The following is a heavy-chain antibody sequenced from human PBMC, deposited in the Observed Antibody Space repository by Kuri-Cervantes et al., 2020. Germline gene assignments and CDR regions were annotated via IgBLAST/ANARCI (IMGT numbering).Heavy chain of an antibody. V-gene: IGHV3-33*01. J-gene: IGHJ4*02. Sequence: GESLKISCAASGFTFSSYGMHWVRQAPGKGLEWVAVIWYDGSNKYYADSVKGRFTISRDNAMNSLYLQMNSLRDEDTAVYYCARFGSGSYFEPLDYWGQGTLVTVSS. CDR1: GFTFSSYG. CDR3: ARFGSGSYFEPLDY. D-gene: IGHD3-10*01. CDR2: IWYDGSNK.